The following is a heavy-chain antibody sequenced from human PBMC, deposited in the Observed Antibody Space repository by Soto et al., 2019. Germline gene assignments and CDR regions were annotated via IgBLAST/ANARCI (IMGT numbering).Heavy chain of an antibody. J-gene: IGHJ5*02. CDR1: GGTFSSYA. Sequence: QVQLVQSGAEVKKPGSSVKVSCKASGGTFSSYAISWVRQAPGQGLEWMGGIIPIFGTANYAQKFQGRVTSTADEYTSTAYMELSSLRAEDTAVYYCARDPPGYYDSSGYYGWFDPWGQGTLVTVSS. CDR3: ARDPPGYYDSSGYYGWFDP. CDR2: IIPIFGTA. D-gene: IGHD3-22*01. V-gene: IGHV1-69*12.